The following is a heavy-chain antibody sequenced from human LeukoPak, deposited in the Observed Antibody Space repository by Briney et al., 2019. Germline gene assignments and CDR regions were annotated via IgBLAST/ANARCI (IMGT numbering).Heavy chain of an antibody. CDR3: ARDGGGYCSSTSCYKGENWFDP. Sequence: ASVKVSCKASGGTFSSYAISWVRQAPGQGPEWMGGIIPIFGTANYAQKFQGRVTITTDESTSTAYMELSSLRSEDTAVYYCARDGGGYCSSTSCYKGENWFDPWGQGTLVTVSS. V-gene: IGHV1-69*05. CDR2: IIPIFGTA. D-gene: IGHD2-2*02. J-gene: IGHJ5*02. CDR1: GGTFSSYA.